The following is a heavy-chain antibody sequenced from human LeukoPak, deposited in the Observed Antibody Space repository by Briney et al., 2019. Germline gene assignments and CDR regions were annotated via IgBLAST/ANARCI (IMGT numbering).Heavy chain of an antibody. CDR1: GDTFSATA. D-gene: IGHD3-10*02. CDR3: ARGVRRETSEFDS. Sequence: SVKVPCKASGDTFSATAISWVRQAPGQGLEWMGRIIPSWGTTNYAEQFQGRVTITADASTTAAYMELSSLTFEDTAVYYCARGVRRETSEFDSWGQGTLVIVSS. V-gene: IGHV1-69*13. J-gene: IGHJ4*02. CDR2: IIPSWGTT.